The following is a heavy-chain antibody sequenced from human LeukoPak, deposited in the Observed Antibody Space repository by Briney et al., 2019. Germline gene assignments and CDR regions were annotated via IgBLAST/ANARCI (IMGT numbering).Heavy chain of an antibody. CDR3: AGDGMTPAT. CDR2: INHSGST. Sequence: SETLSLTCAVYGGSFSGYYWSWIRQPPGKGLEWIGEINHSGSTNYNPSLKSRVTISVDTSKNQFSLKLSSVTAADTAVYCCAGDGMTPATWGQGTLVTVSS. J-gene: IGHJ5*02. V-gene: IGHV4-34*01. D-gene: IGHD4-17*01. CDR1: GGSFSGYY.